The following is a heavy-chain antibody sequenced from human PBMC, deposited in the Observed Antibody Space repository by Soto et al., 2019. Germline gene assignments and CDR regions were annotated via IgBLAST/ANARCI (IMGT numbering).Heavy chain of an antibody. J-gene: IGHJ6*02. D-gene: IGHD3-16*01. CDR2: IYYTGGT. Sequence: SETLSLTCTVSGGSISSYYWSWIRQPPGKGLEWIGYIYYTGGTNYNPSLKSRVSISVDTSENQFSLKLSSVTAADTAIYYCARDSSITYYYGMDVWGQGTTVTVSS. CDR3: ARDSSITYYYGMDV. CDR1: GGSISSYY. V-gene: IGHV4-59*01.